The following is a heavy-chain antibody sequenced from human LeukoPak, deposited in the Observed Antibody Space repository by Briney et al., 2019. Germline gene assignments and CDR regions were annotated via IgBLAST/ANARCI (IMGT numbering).Heavy chain of an antibody. CDR3: ARHGGDGYIDDAFDI. D-gene: IGHD5-24*01. J-gene: IGHJ3*02. Sequence: GESLKISCQGSGYRFTSYWIGWVRPMPGKGLEWMGIIYPGDSDTRYSPSFQGQVTISADKSISTAYLQWSSLKASDTAMYYCARHGGDGYIDDAFDIWGQGTMVTVSS. CDR2: IYPGDSDT. V-gene: IGHV5-51*01. CDR1: GYRFTSYW.